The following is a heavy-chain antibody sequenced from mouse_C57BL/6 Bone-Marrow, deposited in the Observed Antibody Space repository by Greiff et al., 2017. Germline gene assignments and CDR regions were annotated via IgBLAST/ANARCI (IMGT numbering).Heavy chain of an antibody. V-gene: IGHV14-4*01. J-gene: IGHJ2*01. CDR3: TTDGNYVEYYFDY. Sequence: VQLKESGAELVRPGASVKLSCTASGFNIKDDYMHWVKQRPEQGLEWIGWIDPENGATEYASKFQGKATITADTSSNTADLQLSSLTSEDTAGXYCTTDGNYVEYYFDYWGQGTTLTVAS. CDR1: GFNIKDDY. D-gene: IGHD2-1*01. CDR2: IDPENGAT.